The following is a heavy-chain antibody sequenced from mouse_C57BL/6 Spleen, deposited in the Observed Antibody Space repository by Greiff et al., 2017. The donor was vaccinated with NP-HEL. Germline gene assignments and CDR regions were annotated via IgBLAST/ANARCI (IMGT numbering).Heavy chain of an antibody. CDR2: IYPGSGST. CDR3: ARGNYHGDYFDY. V-gene: IGHV1-55*01. J-gene: IGHJ2*01. D-gene: IGHD1-1*01. Sequence: VQLQQSGAELVKPGASVKMSCKASGYTFTSYWITWVKQRPGQGLEWIGDIYPGSGSTNYNEKFKSKATLTVDTSSSTAYMQLSSLTSEDSAVYYCARGNYHGDYFDYWGQGTTLTVSS. CDR1: GYTFTSYW.